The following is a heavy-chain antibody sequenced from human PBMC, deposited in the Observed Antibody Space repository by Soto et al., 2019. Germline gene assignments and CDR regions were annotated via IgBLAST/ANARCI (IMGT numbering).Heavy chain of an antibody. J-gene: IGHJ4*02. CDR1: GYTFSNFW. CDR3: ARSPRSSPYFDY. CDR2: IYPGDHET. D-gene: IGHD6-13*01. V-gene: IGHV5-51*01. Sequence: GESLKISCQFSGYTFSNFWIGWVRQLPGKGLEWMGIIYPGDHETRYSPSFHGKVTISADKSINTAYLQWNSLEASDTAFYFCARSPRSSPYFDYWGQGALVTAPQ.